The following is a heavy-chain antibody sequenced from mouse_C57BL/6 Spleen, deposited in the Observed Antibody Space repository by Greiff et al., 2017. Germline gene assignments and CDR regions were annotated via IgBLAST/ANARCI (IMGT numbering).Heavy chain of an antibody. CDR2: ISSGSSTI. Sequence: VQLKESGGGLVKPGGSLKLSCAASGFTFSDYGMHWVRQAPEKGLEWVAYISSGSSTIYYADTVKGRFTISRDNAKNTLFLQMTSLRSEDTAMYYCARERSYWYFDVWGTGTTVTVSS. J-gene: IGHJ1*03. CDR1: GFTFSDYG. V-gene: IGHV5-17*01. CDR3: ARERSYWYFDV.